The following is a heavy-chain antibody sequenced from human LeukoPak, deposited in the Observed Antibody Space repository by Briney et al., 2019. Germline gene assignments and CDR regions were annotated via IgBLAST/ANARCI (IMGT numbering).Heavy chain of an antibody. D-gene: IGHD3-10*01. CDR3: ARDLVWFGEPKGYYNYMDV. CDR1: GFTFSSYA. CDR2: ISGRADST. Sequence: QPGGSLRLSCAASGFTFSSYAMSWVRQAPGRGLEWVSGISGRADSTYYAASVRGRFTISRDNSKNTLYLQLNTLRAEDTAVYYCARDLVWFGEPKGYYNYMDVWGKGTTVTVSS. V-gene: IGHV3-23*01. J-gene: IGHJ6*03.